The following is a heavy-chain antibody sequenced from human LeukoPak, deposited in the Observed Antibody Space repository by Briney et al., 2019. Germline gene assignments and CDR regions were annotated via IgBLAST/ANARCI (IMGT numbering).Heavy chain of an antibody. J-gene: IGHJ5*02. CDR3: ARETLGIVGATPNWFDP. Sequence: SETLSLTCTVSGDSINSLDLWSWVRQPPGKGLEWIGEMYLSGTTHSNPSVKSRVTISIDKSKNQFFLSLSSVTAADTTVYYCARETLGIVGATPNWFDPWGQGTLVTVSS. V-gene: IGHV4-4*02. D-gene: IGHD1-26*01. CDR2: MYLSGTT. CDR1: GDSINSLDL.